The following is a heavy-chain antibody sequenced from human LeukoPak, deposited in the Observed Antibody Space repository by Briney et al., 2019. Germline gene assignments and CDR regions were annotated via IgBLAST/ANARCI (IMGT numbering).Heavy chain of an antibody. V-gene: IGHV1-46*01. CDR1: GYTFTGYY. D-gene: IGHD2-2*01. J-gene: IGHJ6*03. Sequence: ASVKVSCKASGYTFTGYYMHWVRQAPGQGLEWMGIINPSGGSTSYAQKFQGRVTMTRDMSTSTVYMELSSLRSEDTAVYYCARDSRGYYYYMDVWGKGTTVTVSS. CDR3: ARDSRGYYYYMDV. CDR2: INPSGGST.